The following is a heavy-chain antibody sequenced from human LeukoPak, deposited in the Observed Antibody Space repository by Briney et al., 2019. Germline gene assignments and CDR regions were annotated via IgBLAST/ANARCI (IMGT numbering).Heavy chain of an antibody. D-gene: IGHD1-26*01. CDR3: ARNRPPYSGSYSGFDY. J-gene: IGHJ4*02. V-gene: IGHV3-30-3*01. CDR1: GFTFSTYA. CDR2: ISYEGSNE. Sequence: PGGSLRLSCAASGFTFSTYAMHWVRQAPGKGREWLALISYEGSNEFYADSVKGRFTISRDNSKNTVYLLMNSLRGADTALYYCARNRPPYSGSYSGFDYWGQGTLVTVSS.